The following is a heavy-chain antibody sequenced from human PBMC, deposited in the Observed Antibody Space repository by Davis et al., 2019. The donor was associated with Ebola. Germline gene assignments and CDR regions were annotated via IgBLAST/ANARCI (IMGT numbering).Heavy chain of an antibody. CDR1: GFTFSSYS. CDR3: ARTTVRGDYYYYYGMDV. Sequence: ESLKISCAASGFTFSSYSMNWVRQAPGKGLEWVSYISSSSSTIYYADSVKGRFTISRDNAKNSLYLQMNSLRDEDTAVYYCARTTVRGDYYYYYGMDVWGQGTTVTVSS. CDR2: ISSSSSTI. D-gene: IGHD4-17*01. V-gene: IGHV3-48*02. J-gene: IGHJ6*02.